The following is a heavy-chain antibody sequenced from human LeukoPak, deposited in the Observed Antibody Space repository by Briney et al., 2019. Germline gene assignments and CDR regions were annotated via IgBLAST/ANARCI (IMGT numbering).Heavy chain of an antibody. V-gene: IGHV4-59*01. D-gene: IGHD3-22*01. J-gene: IGHJ6*02. CDR3: ARDGSGYYDSSGYVKDRDYYGMDV. Sequence: PSETLSLTCTVSGGSISSYYWSWIRQPPGKGLEWIGYIYYSGSTNYNPSLKSRVTISVDTSKNQFSLKLSSVTAADTAVYYCARDGSGYYDSSGYVKDRDYYGMDVWGQGTTVTVSS. CDR1: GGSISSYY. CDR2: IYYSGST.